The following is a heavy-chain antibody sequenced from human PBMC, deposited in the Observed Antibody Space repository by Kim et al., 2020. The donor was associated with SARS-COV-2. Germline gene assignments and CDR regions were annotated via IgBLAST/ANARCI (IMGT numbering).Heavy chain of an antibody. CDR3: ARSRSLLPGY. Sequence: GGSLRLSCAASGFTFGSYTMSWVRQAPGKGLEWVSTVSSNAGSIYYADSVKGRVTISRDNSKNTLYLQMNSLGAEDKAVDYCARSRSLLPGYWGQGTLVT. CDR1: GFTFGSYT. J-gene: IGHJ4*02. CDR2: VSSNAGSI. V-gene: IGHV3-23*01. D-gene: IGHD2-15*01.